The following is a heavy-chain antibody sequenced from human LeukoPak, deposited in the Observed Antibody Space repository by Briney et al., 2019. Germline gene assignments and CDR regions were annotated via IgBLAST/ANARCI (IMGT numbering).Heavy chain of an antibody. D-gene: IGHD6-6*01. Sequence: PSETLSLTCTVSGGSINSYYWSWIRQPPGKGLEWIGYIYHSGSTNYNPSLKSRVTISVDTSNNQFSLKLRSVTAADTAVYYCARQGLSTSYTFDIWGQGTMVTVSS. CDR3: ARQGLSTSYTFDI. J-gene: IGHJ3*02. V-gene: IGHV4-59*08. CDR2: IYHSGST. CDR1: GGSINSYY.